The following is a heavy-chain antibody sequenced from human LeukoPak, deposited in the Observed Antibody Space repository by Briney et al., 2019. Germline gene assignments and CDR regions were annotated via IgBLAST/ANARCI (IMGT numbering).Heavy chain of an antibody. Sequence: AGGSLRLSCAASGFTFSSYEMNWVRQAPGKGLEWVSYISSSGSTIYYADSVKGRFTISRDNAKNMVYLQMNSLRVEDTAVYYCAKEQGYTGWLTTGHWGQGALVTVSS. CDR2: ISSSGSTI. D-gene: IGHD6-19*01. J-gene: IGHJ4*02. CDR1: GFTFSSYE. CDR3: AKEQGYTGWLTTGH. V-gene: IGHV3-48*03.